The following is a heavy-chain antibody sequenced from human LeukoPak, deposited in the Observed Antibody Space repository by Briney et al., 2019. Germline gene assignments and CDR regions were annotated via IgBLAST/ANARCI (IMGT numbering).Heavy chain of an antibody. D-gene: IGHD4-17*01. CDR1: GYSISSGYY. J-gene: IGHJ4*02. CDR3: ARDHDYGDYADY. Sequence: PSETLSLTCTVSGYSISSGYYWGWIRQPPGKGLEWIGSIYHSGSTYYNPSLKSRVTISVDTSKNQFSLKLSSVTAADTAVYYCARDHDYGDYADYWGQGTLVTVSP. CDR2: IYHSGST. V-gene: IGHV4-38-2*02.